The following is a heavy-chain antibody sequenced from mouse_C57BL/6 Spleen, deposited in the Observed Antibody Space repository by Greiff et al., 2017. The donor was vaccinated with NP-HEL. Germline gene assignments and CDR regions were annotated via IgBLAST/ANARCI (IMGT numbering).Heavy chain of an antibody. CDR3: ARDGTGDY. Sequence: VQLQQPGAELVKPGASVKLSCKASGYTFTSYWMQWVKQRPGQGLEWIGEIDPSDSYTNYNQKFKGKATLTVDTSSSTAYMQLSSLTSEDSAVYYCARDGTGDYWGQGTTLTVSS. V-gene: IGHV1-50*01. CDR1: GYTFTSYW. D-gene: IGHD4-1*01. J-gene: IGHJ2*01. CDR2: IDPSDSYT.